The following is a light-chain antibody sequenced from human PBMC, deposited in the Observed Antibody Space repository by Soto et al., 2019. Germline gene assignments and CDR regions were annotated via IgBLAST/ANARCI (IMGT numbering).Light chain of an antibody. V-gene: IGLV2-11*01. CDR3: CSYTSSSIYV. CDR1: SSDVGAYNY. J-gene: IGLJ1*01. Sequence: QSALTQPRSVSGSPGQSVTISCTGTSSDVGAYNYVSWFQQHPGKAPKLMMSDVSKRPSGVPDRFSGSKSGTTASLTISGLQAEDEADYYCCSYTSSSIYVFGTGTKVTVL. CDR2: DVS.